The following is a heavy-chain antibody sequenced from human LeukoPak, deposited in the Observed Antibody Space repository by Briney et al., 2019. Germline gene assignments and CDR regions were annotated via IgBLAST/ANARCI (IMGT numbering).Heavy chain of an antibody. CDR3: ARANAGYYMDV. J-gene: IGHJ6*03. V-gene: IGHV1-18*01. D-gene: IGHD2-8*01. CDR2: ISAYNGNT. Sequence: ASVKVSCKASGYTFTSYGISWVRQAPGQGLEWMGWISAYNGNTNYAQKFQGRVTMTRDTSISTAYMELSRLRSDDTAVYYCARANAGYYMDVWGKGTTVTVSS. CDR1: GYTFTSYG.